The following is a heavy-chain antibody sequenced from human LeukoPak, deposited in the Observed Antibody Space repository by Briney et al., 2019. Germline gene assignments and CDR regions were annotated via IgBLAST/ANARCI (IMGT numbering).Heavy chain of an antibody. CDR1: GFIFKDFA. CDR3: AKDPRWELLLGDYLEH. CDR2: ISGHGGAT. J-gene: IGHJ1*01. V-gene: IGHV3-23*01. Sequence: GGSLRLSCVASGFIFKDFAMTWVRQAPGKGLEWVSAISGHGGATQYAESVRGRISISRNNSKKTLFLQMDNLRAEDTGIYFCAKDPRWELLLGDYLEHWGQGTVVTVSS. D-gene: IGHD2-15*01.